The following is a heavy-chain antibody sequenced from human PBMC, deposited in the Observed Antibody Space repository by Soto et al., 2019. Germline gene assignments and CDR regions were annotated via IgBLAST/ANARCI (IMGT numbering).Heavy chain of an antibody. J-gene: IGHJ4*02. V-gene: IGHV3-23*01. Sequence: GGSLRLSCAASGFTFSSYAMSWVRQAPGKGLEWVSGISGSGGPTYYADSVKGRFTISRDNSKNTVYLEMNSLRAEDTAVYYCAKAFCQCGRSTSYVGTFDYWGQGTVVTVSS. D-gene: IGHD2-2*01. CDR3: AKAFCQCGRSTSYVGTFDY. CDR1: GFTFSSYA. CDR2: ISGSGGPT.